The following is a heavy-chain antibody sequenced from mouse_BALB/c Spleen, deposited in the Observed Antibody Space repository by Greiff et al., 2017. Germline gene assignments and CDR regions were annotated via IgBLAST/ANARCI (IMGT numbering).Heavy chain of an antibody. CDR2: IDPFNGGT. J-gene: IGHJ1*01. D-gene: IGHD2-1*01. Sequence: VQLQQSGPELMKPGASVKISCKASGYSFTSYYMHWVKQSHGKSLEWIGYIDPFNGGTSYNQKFKGKATLTVDKSSSTAYMHLSSLTSEDSAVYYCARGGGNFPYWYFDVWGAGTTVTVSS. CDR3: ARGGGNFPYWYFDV. CDR1: GYSFTSYY. V-gene: IGHV1S135*01.